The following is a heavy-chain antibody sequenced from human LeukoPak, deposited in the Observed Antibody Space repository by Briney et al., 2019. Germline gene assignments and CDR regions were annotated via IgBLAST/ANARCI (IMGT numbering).Heavy chain of an antibody. V-gene: IGHV3-7*01. CDR1: GFTLSSYW. CDR2: IKRDGSEK. J-gene: IGHJ4*02. CDR3: ARSRSAGY. Sequence: PRGSLRLSCAASGFTLSSYWMSWVRQAPGKGLEWVANIKRDGSEKYYVDSVKGRFTISRDNAKNSLYLQMDSLRAEDTAVYYCARSRSAGYWGQGTLVTVSS.